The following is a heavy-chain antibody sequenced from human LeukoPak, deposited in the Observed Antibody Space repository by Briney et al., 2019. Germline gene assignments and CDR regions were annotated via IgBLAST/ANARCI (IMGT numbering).Heavy chain of an antibody. CDR2: IYSPGGT. CDR3: ARAPYSADSSATPPAFDI. D-gene: IGHD3-22*01. CDR1: GFTFSSYE. J-gene: IGHJ3*02. V-gene: IGHV3-53*01. Sequence: GGSLRLSCAASGFTFSSYEMNWVRQAPGKGLEWVSIIYSPGGTYYADSVKGRFTISRDNSKNTIYLQMNSLRVEGTAVYYCARAPYSADSSATPPAFDIWGQGTMVTGSS.